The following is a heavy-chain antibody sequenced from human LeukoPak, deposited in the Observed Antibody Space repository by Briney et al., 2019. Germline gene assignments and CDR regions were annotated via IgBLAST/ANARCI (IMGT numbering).Heavy chain of an antibody. D-gene: IGHD4-23*01. V-gene: IGHV3-48*01. CDR2: ISSSSSTI. CDR1: GFTFTTYS. Sequence: PGGSLRLSCAASGFTFTTYSMNWVRQAPGKGLEWVSYISSSSSTIYYADSVKGRFTISRDNAKNSLYLQMNSLRSEDTAVYYCATRSVVTGYNWFDPWGQGTLVTVSS. J-gene: IGHJ5*02. CDR3: ATRSVVTGYNWFDP.